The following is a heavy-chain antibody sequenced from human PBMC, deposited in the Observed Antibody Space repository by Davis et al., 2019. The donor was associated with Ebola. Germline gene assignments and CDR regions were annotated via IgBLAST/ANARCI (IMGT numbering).Heavy chain of an antibody. J-gene: IGHJ5*02. Sequence: GESLKISCAASGFTFSSYSMNWVRQAPGKGLEWVSSISSSSSYIYYADSVKGRFTISRDNAKNSLYLQMNSLRAEDTAVYYCASVYSGSYLSWFDPWGQGTLVTVSS. CDR3: ASVYSGSYLSWFDP. CDR1: GFTFSSYS. CDR2: ISSSSSYI. V-gene: IGHV3-21*01. D-gene: IGHD1-26*01.